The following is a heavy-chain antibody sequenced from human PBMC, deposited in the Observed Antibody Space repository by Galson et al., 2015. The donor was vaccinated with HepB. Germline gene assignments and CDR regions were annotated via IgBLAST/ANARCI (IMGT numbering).Heavy chain of an antibody. Sequence: TLSLTCTVSGGSISSGSYYWSWIRQPAGKGLEWIGRIYTSGSTNYNPSLKSRVTMSVDTSKNQFSLKLSSVTAADTAVYYCARGLEGSFQHWGQGTLVTVSS. V-gene: IGHV4-61*02. CDR2: IYTSGST. D-gene: IGHD3-10*01. CDR1: GGSISSGSYY. CDR3: ARGLEGSFQH. J-gene: IGHJ1*01.